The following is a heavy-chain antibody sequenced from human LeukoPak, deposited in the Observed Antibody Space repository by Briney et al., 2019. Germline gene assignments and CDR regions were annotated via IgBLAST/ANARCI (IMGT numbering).Heavy chain of an antibody. V-gene: IGHV4-59*01. D-gene: IGHD5/OR15-5a*01. CDR2: IYYSGST. Sequence: SETLSLTCAVYGGSFSSYYWSWIRQPPGKGLEWIGYIYYSGSTNYNPSLKSRVTISVDTSKNQFSLKLSSVTAADTAVYYCARSSTAQHRTQFDYWGQGTLVTVSS. CDR1: GGSFSSYY. J-gene: IGHJ4*02. CDR3: ARSSTAQHRTQFDY.